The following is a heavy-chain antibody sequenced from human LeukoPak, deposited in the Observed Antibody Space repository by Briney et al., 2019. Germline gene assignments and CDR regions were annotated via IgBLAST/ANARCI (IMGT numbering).Heavy chain of an antibody. J-gene: IGHJ4*02. CDR2: IYYSGST. CDR3: ARYCGGDWKFFDY. V-gene: IGHV4-39*01. Sequence: SETLSLTCTVSGGSISSSSYYWGWIRQPPGKGLEWIGSIYYSGSTYYNPSLKSRVTISVDTSKNQFSLKLRSVTAADTAVYYCARYCGGDWKFFDYWGQGTLVTVSS. D-gene: IGHD2-21*01. CDR1: GGSISSSSYY.